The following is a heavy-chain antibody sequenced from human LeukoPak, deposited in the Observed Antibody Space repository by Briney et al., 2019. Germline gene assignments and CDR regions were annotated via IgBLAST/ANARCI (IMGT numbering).Heavy chain of an antibody. Sequence: PSETLSLTCTVSGGSISSYYWSWIRQPPGKGLEWIGYIYYSGSTNYNPSLKSRVTISVGKSKNQFSLKLSSVTAADTAVYYCARERGGGALDAFDIWGQGTMVTVSS. V-gene: IGHV4-59*12. D-gene: IGHD1-26*01. CDR1: GGSISSYY. J-gene: IGHJ3*02. CDR3: ARERGGGALDAFDI. CDR2: IYYSGST.